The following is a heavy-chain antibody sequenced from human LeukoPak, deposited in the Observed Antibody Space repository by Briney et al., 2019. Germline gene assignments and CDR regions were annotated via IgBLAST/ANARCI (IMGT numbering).Heavy chain of an antibody. D-gene: IGHD4-17*01. V-gene: IGHV3-30*18. CDR3: AKDGTTVNTLYRPTNWFGP. CDR2: ISYDGSNI. J-gene: IGHJ5*02. CDR1: GFTFSSYG. Sequence: GGSLRLSCAASGFTFSSYGMHWVRQAPGKGLDWVAVISYDGSNIYYADFVKGRFTISRDNSKNTLFLQMNSLRADDTAVYYCAKDGTTVNTLYRPTNWFGPWGQGTLVTVSS.